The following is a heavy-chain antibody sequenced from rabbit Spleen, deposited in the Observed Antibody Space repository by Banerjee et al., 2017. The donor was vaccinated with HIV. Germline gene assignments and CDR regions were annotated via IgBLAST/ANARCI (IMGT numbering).Heavy chain of an antibody. J-gene: IGHJ4*01. Sequence: QEQVVESGGGLVQPEGSLTLTCTASGFSLSASDFIYWVRQAPGKGLEWIACVYTGSSGNTYYASWAKGRFTISKTSSTTVTLQMTSLTVADTATYFCARDAGRGDYIDGVFNLWGQGTLVTVS. CDR2: VYTGSSGNT. CDR1: GFSLSASDF. CDR3: ARDAGRGDYIDGVFNL. V-gene: IGHV1S45*01. D-gene: IGHD8-1*01.